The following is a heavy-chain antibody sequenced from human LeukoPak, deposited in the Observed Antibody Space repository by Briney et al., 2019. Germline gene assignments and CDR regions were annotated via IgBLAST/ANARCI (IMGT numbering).Heavy chain of an antibody. J-gene: IGHJ4*02. CDR1: GFTFSSYA. CDR2: ISGSGGST. CDR3: AKDLRRYYDSGFLPYFDY. Sequence: PGGSLRLSCAASGFTFSSYAMSWVRQAPGKGLEWVSAISGSGGSTYYADSVKGRFTISRDNSKNTLYLQMNSLRAEDTAVYYCAKDLRRYYDSGFLPYFDYWGQGTLVTVSP. D-gene: IGHD3-22*01. V-gene: IGHV3-23*01.